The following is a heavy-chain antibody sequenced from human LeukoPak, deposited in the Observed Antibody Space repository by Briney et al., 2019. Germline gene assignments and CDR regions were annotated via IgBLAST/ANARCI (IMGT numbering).Heavy chain of an antibody. V-gene: IGHV6-1*01. CDR2: TYYRSKWYN. J-gene: IGHJ4*02. CDR1: RDSVSSKSAA. CDR3: ARTYNNAIDY. Sequence: SQTLSLTCAISRDSVSSKSAAWNWIRQSPSRGLEWLGRTYYRSKWYNEYAVSVKSRISINPDTSKNQFSLQVNSVTPEDTAVYHCARTYNNAIDYWGQGTLVTVSS. D-gene: IGHD3-10*01.